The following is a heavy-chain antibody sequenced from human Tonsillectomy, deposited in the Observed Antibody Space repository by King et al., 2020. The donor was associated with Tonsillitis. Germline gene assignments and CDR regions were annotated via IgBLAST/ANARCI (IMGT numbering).Heavy chain of an antibody. D-gene: IGHD1-1*01. CDR1: GGSVISSSHY. V-gene: IGHV4-39*01. J-gene: IGHJ4*02. CDR2: MYYIGTT. CDR3: VRQTGTTGWFDY. Sequence: QLQESGPGLVKPSETLSLTCTVSGGSVISSSHYWGWIRQPPGKGLEWIGNMYYIGTTYYNPSLKSRVTISVDTSKNQFSLKLSSLTAADTAVYYCVRQTGTTGWFDYWGQGTLVTVSS.